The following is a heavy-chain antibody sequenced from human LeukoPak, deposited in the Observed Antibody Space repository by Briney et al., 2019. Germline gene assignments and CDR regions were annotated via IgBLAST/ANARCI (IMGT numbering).Heavy chain of an antibody. CDR1: GFIFSSYW. J-gene: IGHJ3*02. Sequence: GGSLRLSCAASGFIFSSYWMHWVRQAPGKGLVWVSRINSDGSSTSYADSVKGRFTISRDNAKNTLYLQMNSLRAEDTAVYYCARERDYYDSSGYYVGGAFDIWGQGTTVAVSS. D-gene: IGHD3-22*01. CDR2: INSDGSST. V-gene: IGHV3-74*01. CDR3: ARERDYYDSSGYYVGGAFDI.